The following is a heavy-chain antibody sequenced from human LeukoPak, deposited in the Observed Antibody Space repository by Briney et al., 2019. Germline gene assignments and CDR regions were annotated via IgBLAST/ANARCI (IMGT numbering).Heavy chain of an antibody. CDR2: ISYDGSNK. J-gene: IGHJ6*04. V-gene: IGHV3-30*04. CDR3: AGDFLGELSSGWSYYYYYYGMDV. Sequence: GGSLRLSCAASGFTFSSYAMHWVRQAPGKGLEWVAVISYDGSNKYYADSVKGRFTISRDNSKNTLYLQMNSLRAEDTAVYYCAGDFLGELSSGWSYYYYYYGMDVWGKGTTVTVSS. CDR1: GFTFSSYA. D-gene: IGHD6-19*01.